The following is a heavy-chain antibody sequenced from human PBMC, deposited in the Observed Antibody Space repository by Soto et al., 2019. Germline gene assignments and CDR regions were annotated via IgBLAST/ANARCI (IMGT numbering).Heavy chain of an antibody. CDR1: GFTFISYS. Sequence: GRSPRLSYAASGFTFISYSMNWVRQAPGKGLEWVSYISSSSSTIYYADSVKGRFTISRDNSKNTLYLQMNSLRAEDTAVYYCAKHHSYAPPSMDVWGQGTTVTVSS. D-gene: IGHD5-18*01. CDR3: AKHHSYAPPSMDV. V-gene: IGHV3-48*01. CDR2: ISSSSSTI. J-gene: IGHJ6*02.